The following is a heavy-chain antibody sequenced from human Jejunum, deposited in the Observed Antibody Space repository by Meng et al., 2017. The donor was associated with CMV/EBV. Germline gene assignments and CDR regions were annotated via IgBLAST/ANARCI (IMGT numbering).Heavy chain of an antibody. D-gene: IGHD1-1*01. CDR1: TFNTST. Sequence: TFNTSTINWVPQAPGQGLEWMGRIIPILDITNSAQNLQGRLTIIADRSSSTAYMELTSLRSDDTAVYYCATSTATTSNFGRVWNTWGQGTEVTVSS. CDR3: ATSTATTSNFGRVWNT. CDR2: IIPILDIT. J-gene: IGHJ5*02. V-gene: IGHV1-69*02.